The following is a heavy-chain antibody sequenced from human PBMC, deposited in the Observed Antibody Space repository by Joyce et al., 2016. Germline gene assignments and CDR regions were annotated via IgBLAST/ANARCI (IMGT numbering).Heavy chain of an antibody. CDR2: IHSNGTT. CDR3: AKFARDSSGFYPEAD. D-gene: IGHD3-22*01. J-gene: IGHJ4*02. CDR1: GGFISGHY. Sequence: QLQLQESGPGLVKPSETLSLTCTVSGGFISGHYWSWIRQTAGKGLDWIGRIHSNGTTTYNPSFQSRVTMSLDLPKNQFSLRLRSVTAADSAIYYCAKFARDSSGFYPEADWGQGTLVTVSS. V-gene: IGHV4-4*07.